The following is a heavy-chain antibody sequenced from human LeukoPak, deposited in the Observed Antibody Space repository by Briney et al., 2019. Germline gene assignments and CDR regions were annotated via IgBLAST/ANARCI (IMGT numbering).Heavy chain of an antibody. CDR2: ISGSGGST. J-gene: IGHJ4*02. CDR3: AKDGRLYYDSSNYFDY. V-gene: IGHV3-23*01. Sequence: PGGSLRLSCAASGFTFSSYAMTWVRQAPGKGLEWVSAISGSGGSTYYADSVKGRFTISRDNSKNTLYLQMNSLRAEDTALYYCAKDGRLYYDSSNYFDYWGQGILVTVSS. D-gene: IGHD3-16*01. CDR1: GFTFSSYA.